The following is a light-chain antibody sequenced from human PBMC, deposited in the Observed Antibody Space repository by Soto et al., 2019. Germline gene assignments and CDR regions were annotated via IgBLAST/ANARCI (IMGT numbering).Light chain of an antibody. CDR2: AAS. J-gene: IGKJ5*01. CDR1: QSVSNN. V-gene: IGKV3-15*01. Sequence: DIVLTQSPGTLSLSPGERAALSCRASQSVSNNLAWYQQKPGQAPRLLIYAASTLQSGVPSRFSGSGSGTEFTLTISSLQPEDFATYYCQQLNSYPSITFGQGTRLEIK. CDR3: QQLNSYPSIT.